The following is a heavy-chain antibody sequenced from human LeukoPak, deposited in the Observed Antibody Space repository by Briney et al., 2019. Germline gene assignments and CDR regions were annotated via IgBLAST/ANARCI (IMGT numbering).Heavy chain of an antibody. D-gene: IGHD2-15*01. Sequence: PGGSLRLSCAASGFTVSSNYMSWVRQAPGKGLEWVSYISSSSSTIYYADSVKGRFTISRDNAKNSLYLQMNSLRDEDTAVYYCARVVAATHNWFDPWGQGTLVTVSS. J-gene: IGHJ5*02. V-gene: IGHV3-48*02. CDR2: ISSSSSTI. CDR1: GFTVSSNY. CDR3: ARVVAATHNWFDP.